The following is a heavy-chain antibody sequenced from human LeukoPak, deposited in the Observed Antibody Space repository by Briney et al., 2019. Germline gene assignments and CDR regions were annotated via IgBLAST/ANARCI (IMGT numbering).Heavy chain of an antibody. CDR2: INHGGST. CDR1: GFSFSSYG. D-gene: IGHD6-13*01. J-gene: IGHJ4*02. CDR3: ARGRYVTTRGGAAAGFLDY. V-gene: IGHV4-34*01. Sequence: RSGGALRLSCVGSGFSFSSYGMTWVRQAPGKGLEWIGEINHGGSTNYNPSLKSRVTISVDTSQNQFSLRLSSVTAADTAVYYCARGRYVTTRGGAAAGFLDYWGQGTLVTVST.